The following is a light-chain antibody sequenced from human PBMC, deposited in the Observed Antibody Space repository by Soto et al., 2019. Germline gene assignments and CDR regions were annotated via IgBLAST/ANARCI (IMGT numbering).Light chain of an antibody. CDR2: DAS. J-gene: IGKJ1*01. V-gene: IGKV3-20*01. CDR1: QSFSGH. Sequence: VLTQSPDTLSLSPGERATLSCRASQSFSGHLAWYQQKPGQAPRLLIYDASKRATGIPDRLSGSGFGTDFTLTISRLEPEDFAVYYCQQYGSLSWTCGQGTKVDIK. CDR3: QQYGSLSWT.